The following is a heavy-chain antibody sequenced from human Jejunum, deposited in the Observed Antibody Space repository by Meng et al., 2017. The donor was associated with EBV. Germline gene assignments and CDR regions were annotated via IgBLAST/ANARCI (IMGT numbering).Heavy chain of an antibody. CDR1: VGSISDNDW. J-gene: IGHJ4*02. D-gene: IGHD3-22*01. CDR2: IYPGGGT. CDR3: AGNGYYALEY. Sequence: LQESAPRLAKPSGPLALTRVVSVGSISDNDWWSWVRQPPGKGLEWLGEIYPGGGTNYNPSLESRVTISVDKSKNQFSLKLNSVTVADTAVYYCAGNGYYALEYWGPGILVTVSS. V-gene: IGHV4-4*02.